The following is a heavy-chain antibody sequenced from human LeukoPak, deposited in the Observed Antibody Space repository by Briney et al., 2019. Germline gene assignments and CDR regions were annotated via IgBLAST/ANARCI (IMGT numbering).Heavy chain of an antibody. CDR3: GTCKRGRCLKTYYYDSSGYWPIDY. CDR2: INHSGST. D-gene: IGHD3-22*01. CDR1: VRSFNGYY. J-gene: IGHJ4*02. V-gene: IGHV4-34*01. Sequence: SETLSLTCAVYVRSFNGYYWSWIRQPPGKGLEWIGEINHSGSTNYNPSLKSRVTISVDTSKNQFSLKLSSVTAADTAVYYWGTCKRGRCLKTYYYDSSGYWPIDYWGQGTLVTVSS.